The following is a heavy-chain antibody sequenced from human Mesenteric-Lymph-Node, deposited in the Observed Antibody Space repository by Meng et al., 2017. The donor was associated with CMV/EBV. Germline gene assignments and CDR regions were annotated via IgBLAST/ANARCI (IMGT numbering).Heavy chain of an antibody. Sequence: SETLSLTCTVSGGSVSSGSYYWSWIRQPPGKGLEWIGEINHSGSTNYNPSLKSRVTISVDTSKNQFSLKLSSVTAADTAVYYCAIGGNGLDYWGQGTLVTVSS. J-gene: IGHJ4*02. CDR2: INHSGST. CDR3: AIGGNGLDY. V-gene: IGHV4-39*07. D-gene: IGHD3-16*01. CDR1: GGSVSSGSYY.